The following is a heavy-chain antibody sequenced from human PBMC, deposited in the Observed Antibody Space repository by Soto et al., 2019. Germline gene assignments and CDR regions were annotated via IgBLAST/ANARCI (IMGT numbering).Heavy chain of an antibody. D-gene: IGHD5-12*01. CDR3: ARWGFTGYNNHY. CDR2: IYWNNDQ. V-gene: IGHV2-5*01. J-gene: IGHJ4*02. Sequence: SGPTLVNPTQTLTLACTFWGFSLSARRVAVGWIRQPPGKALEWLALIYWNNDQYYSPFLRSRLTITKDTSKNQVVLTVTNMDPVDTATYYCARWGFTGYNNHYWGQGTLVTVSS. CDR1: GFSLSARRVA.